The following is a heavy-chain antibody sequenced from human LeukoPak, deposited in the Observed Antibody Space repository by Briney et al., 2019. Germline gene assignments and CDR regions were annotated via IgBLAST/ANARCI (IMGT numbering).Heavy chain of an antibody. D-gene: IGHD5-18*01. Sequence: SETLSLTCAVYGGSFSGYYWSWIRQPPGKGLEWIGEINHSGSTNYNPSLKSRVTTSVDTSKNQFSLKLSSVTAADTAVYYCARSPRYSYGTRHFDYWGQGSPVTVSS. CDR3: ARSPRYSYGTRHFDY. CDR2: INHSGST. V-gene: IGHV4-34*01. J-gene: IGHJ4*02. CDR1: GGSFSGYY.